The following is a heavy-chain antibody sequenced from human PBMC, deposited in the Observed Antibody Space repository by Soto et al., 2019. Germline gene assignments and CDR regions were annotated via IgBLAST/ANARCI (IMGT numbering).Heavy chain of an antibody. Sequence: EVQVLESGGGLVQPGGSLRLSCAASGFTFSLCAMSWVRQAPGKGLEWVSSMRSSGGDTYYADSVRGRFTISRDDSKNTLYLQMTSLRVEDTALYYCAKGHSNSYYYCDFWGQGTLVTVSS. J-gene: IGHJ4*02. CDR2: MRSSGGDT. CDR3: AKGHSNSYYYCDF. D-gene: IGHD5-12*01. CDR1: GFTFSLCA. V-gene: IGHV3-23*01.